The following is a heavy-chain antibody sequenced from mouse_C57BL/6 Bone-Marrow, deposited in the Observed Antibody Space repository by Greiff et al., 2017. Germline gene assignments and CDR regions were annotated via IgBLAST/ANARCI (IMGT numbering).Heavy chain of an antibody. D-gene: IGHD1-1*01. CDR2: INPYNDGT. CDR3: AREENYFGSSYYFDY. Sequence: EVQLQQSGPELVKPGASVKMSCKASGYTFTSYVMHWVKQKPGQGLEWIGYINPYNDGTKYNEKFKGKATLTSDKSSSTAYMELSSLTSEDSAVYYCAREENYFGSSYYFDYWGQGTPLTVSS. CDR1: GYTFTSYV. V-gene: IGHV1-14*01. J-gene: IGHJ2*01.